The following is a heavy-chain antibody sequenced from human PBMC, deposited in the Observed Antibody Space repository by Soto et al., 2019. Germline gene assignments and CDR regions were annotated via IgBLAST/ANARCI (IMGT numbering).Heavy chain of an antibody. D-gene: IGHD3-3*01. Sequence: QVQLQESGPGLVKPSQTLSLTRTVSGGSISSGGYYWSWIRQHPGKGLEWIGYIYYSGSTYYDPSLESGVTISVDTSKNQFSMKLSSVTAADTAVYYCARSLRFLEWYPNWFDPWGQGTLVTVSS. CDR1: GGSISSGGYY. J-gene: IGHJ5*02. CDR3: ARSLRFLEWYPNWFDP. V-gene: IGHV4-31*03. CDR2: IYYSGST.